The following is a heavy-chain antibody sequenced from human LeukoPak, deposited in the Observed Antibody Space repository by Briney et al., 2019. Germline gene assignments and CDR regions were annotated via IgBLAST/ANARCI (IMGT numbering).Heavy chain of an antibody. CDR1: GFTFSSYG. J-gene: IGHJ6*03. CDR2: ISYDGSNK. D-gene: IGHD3-16*01. CDR3: AKCVNYGNYYYYYYMDV. Sequence: GGSLRLSCAASGFTFSSYGMHWVRQAPGKGLEWVAVISYDGSNKYYADSVKGRFTISRDNSKNTLYLQMNSLRAEDTAVYYCAKCVNYGNYYYYYYMDVWGKGTTVTVSS. V-gene: IGHV3-30*18.